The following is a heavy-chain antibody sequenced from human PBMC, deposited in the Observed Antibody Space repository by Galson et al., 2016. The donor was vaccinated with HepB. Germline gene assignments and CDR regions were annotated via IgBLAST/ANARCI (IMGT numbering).Heavy chain of an antibody. CDR3: ASQWVAVDY. J-gene: IGHJ4*02. D-gene: IGHD2-15*01. CDR2: ISSRTRTT. V-gene: IGHV3-48*02. Sequence: SLRLSCAGSGFPFNVFVMSWVRQAPGKGLEWVSHISSRTRTTYYAESVKGRFTSYRDHAKNSLYLQMNSLRDEDTAVYYCASQWVAVDYWGRGTLVTVSS. CDR1: GFPFNVFV.